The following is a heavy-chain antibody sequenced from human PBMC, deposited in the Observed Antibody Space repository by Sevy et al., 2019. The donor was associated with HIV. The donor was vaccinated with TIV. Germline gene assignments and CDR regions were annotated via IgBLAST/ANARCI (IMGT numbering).Heavy chain of an antibody. D-gene: IGHD1-26*01. CDR2: ISNNGINK. J-gene: IGHJ6*02. Sequence: GGSLRLSCMGSGFPFSYYGINWVRKAPGKGLDWVALISNNGINKNYEDTVKGRFTITRDNSKNTVYLEMNSLRNEDTAIYFCANAYSGSYSHSYLYALDVWGQGTTVTVSS. CDR3: ANAYSGSYSHSYLYALDV. V-gene: IGHV3-30*18. CDR1: GFPFSYYG.